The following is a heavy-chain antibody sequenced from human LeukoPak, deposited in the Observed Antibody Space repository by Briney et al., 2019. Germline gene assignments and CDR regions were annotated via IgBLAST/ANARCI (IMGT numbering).Heavy chain of an antibody. CDR2: IYHSGST. J-gene: IGHJ5*02. V-gene: IGHV4-38-2*02. CDR3: ARDGSYDSSGSYYRWFDP. CDR1: GSSISSGYY. Sequence: SETLSLTCTVSGSSISSGYYWGWIRQPPGKGLEWIGSIYHSGSTYYNPSLKSRVTISVDTSKNQFSLKLSSVTAADTAVYYCARDGSYDSSGSYYRWFDPWGQGTLVTVSS. D-gene: IGHD3-22*01.